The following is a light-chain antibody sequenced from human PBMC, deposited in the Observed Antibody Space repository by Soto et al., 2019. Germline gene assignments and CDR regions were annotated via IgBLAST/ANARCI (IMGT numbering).Light chain of an antibody. CDR1: QSVNSR. J-gene: IGKJ1*01. CDR2: GAS. Sequence: EIVLTQSPGTLSLSPGERATLSCRASQSVNSRLAWYQHKPGQAPRLLISGASSRATGIPDRFSGSGSATDFTLTISRLEPEDFAVYYCQQYNNWPPWTFGQGTKVDIK. V-gene: IGKV3-20*01. CDR3: QQYNNWPPWT.